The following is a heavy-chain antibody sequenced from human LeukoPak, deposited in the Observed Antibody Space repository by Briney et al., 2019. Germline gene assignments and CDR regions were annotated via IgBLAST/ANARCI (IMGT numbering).Heavy chain of an antibody. CDR1: GGSFSGYY. V-gene: IGHV4-34*01. Sequence: SETLSLTCAVYGGSFSGYYWSWIRQPPGKGLEWIGEINHSGSTNYNPSLKSRVTISVDTSKNQFSLKLSSVTAADTAVYYCASGIAVANIRFRAFDIWGQGTMVTVSS. J-gene: IGHJ3*02. D-gene: IGHD6-19*01. CDR3: ASGIAVANIRFRAFDI. CDR2: INHSGST.